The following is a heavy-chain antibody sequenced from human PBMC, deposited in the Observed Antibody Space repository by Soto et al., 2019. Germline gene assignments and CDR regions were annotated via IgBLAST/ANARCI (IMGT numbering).Heavy chain of an antibody. Sequence: GGSLRLSCAASGFTFDDYGMSWVRQAPGKGLEWVSGINWNGGSTGYADSVKGRFTISRDNAKNSLYLQMNSLRAEDTALYHCARAGYCTNGVCPSGGYYYYYMDVWGKGTTVTVSS. CDR2: INWNGGST. CDR3: ARAGYCTNGVCPSGGYYYYYMDV. J-gene: IGHJ6*03. CDR1: GFTFDDYG. V-gene: IGHV3-20*01. D-gene: IGHD2-8*01.